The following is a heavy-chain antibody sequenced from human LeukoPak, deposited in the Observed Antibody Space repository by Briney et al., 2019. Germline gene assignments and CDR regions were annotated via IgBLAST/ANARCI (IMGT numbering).Heavy chain of an antibody. D-gene: IGHD1-1*01. CDR2: ISSSSSTI. CDR3: ARDRSWKAAQYYFDY. CDR1: GFTFSSYS. V-gene: IGHV3-48*02. J-gene: IGHJ4*02. Sequence: GGSLRLSCAASGFTFSSYSMNWVRQAPGKGLEWVSYISSSSSTIYYADSVKGRFTISKDNAKNSLYLQMNSLRDEDTAVYYCARDRSWKAAQYYFDYWGQGTLVTVSS.